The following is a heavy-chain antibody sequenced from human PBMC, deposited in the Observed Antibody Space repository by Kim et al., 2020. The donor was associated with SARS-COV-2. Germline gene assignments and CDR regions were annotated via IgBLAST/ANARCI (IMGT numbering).Heavy chain of an antibody. Sequence: SETLSLTCAVYGGSFSGYYWSWIRQPPGKGLEWIGEINHSGSTNYNPSLKSRVTISVDTSKNQFSLKLSSVTAADTAVYYCARGGLLWFGESQTNWFDPWGQGTLVTVSS. CDR3: ARGGLLWFGESQTNWFDP. V-gene: IGHV4-34*01. D-gene: IGHD3-10*01. CDR1: GGSFSGYY. J-gene: IGHJ5*02. CDR2: INHSGST.